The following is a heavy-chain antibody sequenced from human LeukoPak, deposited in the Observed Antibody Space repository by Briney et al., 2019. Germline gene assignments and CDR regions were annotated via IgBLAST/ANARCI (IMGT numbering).Heavy chain of an antibody. D-gene: IGHD3-3*01. J-gene: IGHJ5*02. CDR3: ARDRLSYDFWSGYYTRFDP. CDR2: ISAYNGNT. V-gene: IGHV1-18*01. CDR1: GGTFSSYA. Sequence: ASVKVSCKASGGTFSSYAISWVRQAPGQGLEWMGWISAYNGNTNYAQKLQGRVTMTTDTSTSAAYMELRSLRSDDTAVYYCARDRLSYDFWSGYYTRFDPWGQGTLVTVSS.